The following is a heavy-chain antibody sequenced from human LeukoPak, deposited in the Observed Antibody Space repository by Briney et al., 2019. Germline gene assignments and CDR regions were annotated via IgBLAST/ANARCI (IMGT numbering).Heavy chain of an antibody. D-gene: IGHD3-3*01. Sequence: SETLPLTCSVSGAPLSSYYWGWIRQSPGKRLEWLGYISDTGKTDYNPSLKSRGTLSLDTSKNQFSLRLTSVTAADTAVYYCVTGYYEPFDNWGQGTLVTVSS. V-gene: IGHV4-59*01. CDR1: GAPLSSYY. CDR3: VTGYYEPFDN. CDR2: ISDTGKT. J-gene: IGHJ4*02.